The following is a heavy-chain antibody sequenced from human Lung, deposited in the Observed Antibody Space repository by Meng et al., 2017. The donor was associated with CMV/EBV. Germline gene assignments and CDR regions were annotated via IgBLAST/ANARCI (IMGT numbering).Heavy chain of an antibody. J-gene: IGHJ5*02. Sequence: SETXSLXCTVSGGSISSYYWSWIRQPPGKGLEWIGYIYYSGSTIYNPSLKSRVTISVDTSKNEFSLKLSSVTAADTAIYYCARDRRPLSNNWFDPWGQGPLVTVSS. CDR1: GGSISSYY. CDR3: ARDRRPLSNNWFDP. D-gene: IGHD2/OR15-2a*01. CDR2: IYYSGST. V-gene: IGHV4-59*01.